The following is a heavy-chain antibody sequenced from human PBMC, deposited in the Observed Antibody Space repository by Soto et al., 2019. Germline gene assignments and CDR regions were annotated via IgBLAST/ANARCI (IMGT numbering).Heavy chain of an antibody. J-gene: IGHJ4*02. CDR1: GGSISSSSYY. CDR3: ARRGYSYGIAFDY. CDR2: IYYSGST. Sequence: SETLSLTCTVSGGSISSSSYYWGWIRQPPGKGLEWIGSIYYSGSTYYNPSLKSRVTISVDTSKNQFSLKLSSVTAADTAVYYCARRGYSYGIAFDYWGQGTLVPVSS. D-gene: IGHD5-18*01. V-gene: IGHV4-39*01.